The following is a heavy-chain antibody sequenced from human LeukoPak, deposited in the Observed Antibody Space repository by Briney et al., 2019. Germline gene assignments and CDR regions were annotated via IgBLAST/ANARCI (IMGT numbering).Heavy chain of an antibody. CDR3: ARVIRAAPGKGYFDY. CDR2: IYYSGST. Sequence: SETLSLTCTVSGGSISSSSYYWGWIRQPPGKGLEWIGSIYYSGSTYYNPSLKSRVTISVDTSKNQFSLKLSSVTAADTAIYYCARVIRAAPGKGYFDYWGQGTLVTVSS. V-gene: IGHV4-39*07. CDR1: GGSISSSSYY. J-gene: IGHJ4*02. D-gene: IGHD6-13*01.